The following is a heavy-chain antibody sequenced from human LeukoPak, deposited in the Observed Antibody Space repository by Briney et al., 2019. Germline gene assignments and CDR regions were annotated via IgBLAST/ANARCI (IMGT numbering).Heavy chain of an antibody. CDR1: GFTFRNYA. CDR2: TTYDASDK. J-gene: IGHJ4*02. V-gene: IGHV3-30*04. Sequence: PGGSLRLSCAASGFTFRNYAMHWVRQAPGKGLEWVAVTTYDASDKDYADSVKGRFTISRDKSKNTLYLQMSSLRPEDTALYFCARDGAGTYLPDYWGQGILVTVSS. D-gene: IGHD3-10*01. CDR3: ARDGAGTYLPDY.